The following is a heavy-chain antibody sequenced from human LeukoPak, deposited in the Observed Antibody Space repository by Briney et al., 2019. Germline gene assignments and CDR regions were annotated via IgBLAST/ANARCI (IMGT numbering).Heavy chain of an antibody. CDR1: GFTFSSYGM. CDR2: IYHSGST. CDR3: ARTRGDYFDY. V-gene: IGHV4-4*02. Sequence: GSLRLSCAASGFTFSSYGMSWVRQPPGKGLEWIGEIYHSGSTNYNPSLKSRVTISVDKSKNQFSLKLSSVTAADTAVYYCARTRGDYFDYWGQGTLVTVSS. D-gene: IGHD2-2*01. J-gene: IGHJ4*02.